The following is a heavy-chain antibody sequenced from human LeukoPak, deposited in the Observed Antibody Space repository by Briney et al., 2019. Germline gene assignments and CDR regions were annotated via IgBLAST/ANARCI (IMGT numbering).Heavy chain of an antibody. V-gene: IGHV4-59*01. D-gene: IGHD6-19*01. CDR2: IYYSGST. Sequence: PSETLSLTCTVSGGSISSYYWSWIRQPPGKGLEWFGCIYYSGSTNYNPSLKSRVTISVDTSKNQFSLKLSSVTAADTAVYYCAREEGPGYSSGWYYFDYWGQGTLVTVSS. J-gene: IGHJ4*02. CDR3: AREEGPGYSSGWYYFDY. CDR1: GGSISSYY.